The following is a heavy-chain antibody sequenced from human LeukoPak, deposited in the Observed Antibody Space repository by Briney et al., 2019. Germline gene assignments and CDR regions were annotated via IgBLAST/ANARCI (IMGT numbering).Heavy chain of an antibody. D-gene: IGHD6-6*01. V-gene: IGHV3-7*05. CDR1: GFTFSSYW. Sequence: GGSLRLSCAASGFTFSSYWMTWVRQAPGKGLEWGANIKQDGSEKYSVDSVKGRFTISRDNAKDSLYLQMNSLRAEDTAIYFGARVYSSSSRYFDYWGQGTLVTVSS. J-gene: IGHJ4*02. CDR2: IKQDGSEK. CDR3: ARVYSSSSRYFDY.